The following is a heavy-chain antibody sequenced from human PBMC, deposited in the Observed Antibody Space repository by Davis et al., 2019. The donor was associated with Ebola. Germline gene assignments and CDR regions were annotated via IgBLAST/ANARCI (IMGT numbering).Heavy chain of an antibody. V-gene: IGHV1-69*13. CDR2: IIPILGTS. J-gene: IGHJ4*02. D-gene: IGHD1-26*01. Sequence: SVKVSCKASGYTFTDYYIHWVRQAPGQGLEWMAGIIPILGTSNYGQKFQGRVTITADESTSTAYMEVRSLRSEDTAVYYCAVGSYTVGGLLDSWGQGTLVTVSS. CDR3: AVGSYTVGGLLDS. CDR1: GYTFTDYY.